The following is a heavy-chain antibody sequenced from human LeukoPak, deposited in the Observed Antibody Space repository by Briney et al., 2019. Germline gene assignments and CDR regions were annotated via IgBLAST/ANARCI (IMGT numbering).Heavy chain of an antibody. D-gene: IGHD1-1*01. J-gene: IGHJ3*02. V-gene: IGHV4-39*07. CDR1: GGSISSSSYY. CDR2: IYYSGST. Sequence: SETLSLTCTVSGGSISSSSYYWGWIRQPPGKGLEWIGSIYYSGSTYYNPSLKSRVTISVDTSKNQFSLKLSSVTAADTAVYYCARGSQLEPGAFDIWGQGTMVTVSS. CDR3: ARGSQLEPGAFDI.